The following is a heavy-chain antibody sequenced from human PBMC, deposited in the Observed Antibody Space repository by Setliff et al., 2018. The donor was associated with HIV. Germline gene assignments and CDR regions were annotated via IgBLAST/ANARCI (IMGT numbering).Heavy chain of an antibody. Sequence: GGSLRLSCAASGFTFRNAWMSWVRQAPGKGLEWVGRIKSKIDGGTTDSAPPVKGRFTISRDDSKNTLYLQMNSLKTEDTAVYYCTTDPGWGEQLLSNYYYYYMDVWGKGTTVTVSS. J-gene: IGHJ6*03. CDR3: TTDPGWGEQLLSNYYYYYMDV. CDR1: GFTFRNAW. V-gene: IGHV3-15*01. CDR2: IKSKIDGGTT. D-gene: IGHD2-2*01.